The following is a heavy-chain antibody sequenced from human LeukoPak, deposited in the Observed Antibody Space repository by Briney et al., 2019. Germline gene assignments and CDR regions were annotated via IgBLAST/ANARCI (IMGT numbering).Heavy chain of an antibody. J-gene: IGHJ4*02. Sequence: SQTLSLTCTVSGGSISNGDYYWSWIRQPPGKGLEWIGYIYYSGSTYCNPSLKSRVTISVDTSKNQFSLKLSSVTAADTAVYYCASADYYGSGSYPPFDYWGQGTLVTVSS. D-gene: IGHD3-10*01. CDR1: GGSISNGDYY. V-gene: IGHV4-30-4*08. CDR2: IYYSGST. CDR3: ASADYYGSGSYPPFDY.